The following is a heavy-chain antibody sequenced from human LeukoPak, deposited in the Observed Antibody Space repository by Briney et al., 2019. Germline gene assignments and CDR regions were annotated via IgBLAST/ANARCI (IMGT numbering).Heavy chain of an antibody. V-gene: IGHV3-7*01. CDR1: GFAFSSYW. CDR2: INQDGIEK. CDR3: SCSNTNY. J-gene: IGHJ4*02. D-gene: IGHD2-2*01. Sequence: GGSLRLSCAASGFAFSSYWMTWVRQAPGKGLEWVANINQDGIEKYYVDSVKGRFTLSRDNAKNSLYLQMNSLRAEDTAVYYCSCSNTNYWGQGTLVIVSS.